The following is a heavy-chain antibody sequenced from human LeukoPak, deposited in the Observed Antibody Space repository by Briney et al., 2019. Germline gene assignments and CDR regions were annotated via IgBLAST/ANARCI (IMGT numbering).Heavy chain of an antibody. J-gene: IGHJ4*02. D-gene: IGHD4-17*01. Sequence: PGGSLRLSCAASGFTFSSYEMNWVRQAPGKGLDWVSYISSSGSTIYYADSVKGRFTISRDNAKNSLYLQMNSLRAEDTAVYYCARDRSTVTTRVDYWGQGTLVTVSS. CDR3: ARDRSTVTTRVDY. CDR2: ISSSGSTI. CDR1: GFTFSSYE. V-gene: IGHV3-48*03.